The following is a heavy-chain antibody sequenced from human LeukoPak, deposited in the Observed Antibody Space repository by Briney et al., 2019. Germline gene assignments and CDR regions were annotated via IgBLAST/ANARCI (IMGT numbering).Heavy chain of an antibody. CDR2: ISAYNGNT. J-gene: IGHJ4*02. D-gene: IGHD1-26*01. CDR1: GYTFTSYG. V-gene: IGHV1-18*01. CDR3: ARDLRDSGDSWGY. Sequence: ASVKVSCKASGYTFTSYGISWVRQAPGQGLEWMGWISAYNGNTNYAQKFQGRVTITADESTSTAYMELSSLRSEDTAVYYCARDLRDSGDSWGYWGQGTLVTVSS.